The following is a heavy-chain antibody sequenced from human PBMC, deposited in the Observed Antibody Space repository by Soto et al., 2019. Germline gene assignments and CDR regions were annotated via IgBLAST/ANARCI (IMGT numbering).Heavy chain of an antibody. CDR3: ARQSAARFGELYLGGY. CDR2: IYPGDSDT. Sequence: GESLKISCKGSGYSFTSYWIGWVRQMPGKGLEWMGIIYPGDSDTRYSPSFQGQVTISADKSISTAYLQWSSLKASDTAMYYCARQSAARFGELYLGGYWGQGTLVTVSS. D-gene: IGHD3-10*02. J-gene: IGHJ4*02. V-gene: IGHV5-51*01. CDR1: GYSFTSYW.